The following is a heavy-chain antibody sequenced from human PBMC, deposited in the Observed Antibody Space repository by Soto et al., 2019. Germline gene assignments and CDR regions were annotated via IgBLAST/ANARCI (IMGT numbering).Heavy chain of an antibody. CDR2: TNPDGGYT. J-gene: IGHJ4*02. CDR3: ARDLSATRYFDL. Sequence: QVQLVQSGAEVKKPGASVKVSCKASGYSFTKYYLHWVRQAPGQGLEWMAITNPDGGYTNFAQKFQGRVTVTSDTSTNTIYMEISSLRSEDTAIYYCARDLSATRYFDLWGQGTLVTVSS. CDR1: GYSFTKYY. V-gene: IGHV1-46*01. D-gene: IGHD1-1*01.